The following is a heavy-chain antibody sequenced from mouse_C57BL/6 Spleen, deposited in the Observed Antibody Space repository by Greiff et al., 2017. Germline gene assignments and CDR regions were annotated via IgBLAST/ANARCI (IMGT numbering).Heavy chain of an antibody. D-gene: IGHD2-5*01. CDR2: IYPGDGDT. J-gene: IGHJ3*01. CDR1: GYAFSSSW. CDR3: ARRGAYYSNTGFAY. V-gene: IGHV1-82*01. Sequence: QVQLKQSGPELVKPGASVKISCKASGYAFSSSWMNWVKQRPGKGLEWIGRIYPGDGDTNYNGKFKGKATLTADKSSSTAYMQLSSLTSEDSAVYFCARRGAYYSNTGFAYWGQGTLVTVSA.